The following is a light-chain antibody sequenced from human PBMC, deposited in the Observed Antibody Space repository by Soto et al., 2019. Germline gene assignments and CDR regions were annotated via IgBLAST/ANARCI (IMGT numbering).Light chain of an antibody. Sequence: QSALTQPASVSGSPGQSITISCTGTSSDVGGYNYVSWYQQHPGKAPKLMIYDVSNRPSGVSNGFSGSKSDNTASLTISGLQADDEADYYCSSYTRSSSVVFGGGTQLTVL. J-gene: IGLJ2*01. CDR3: SSYTRSSSVV. CDR2: DVS. V-gene: IGLV2-14*01. CDR1: SSDVGGYNY.